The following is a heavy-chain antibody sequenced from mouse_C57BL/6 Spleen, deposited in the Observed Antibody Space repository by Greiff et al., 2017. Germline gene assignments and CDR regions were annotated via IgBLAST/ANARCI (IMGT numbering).Heavy chain of an antibody. V-gene: IGHV1-69*01. D-gene: IGHD2-1*01. CDR2: IDPSDSYT. CDR3: AGGYCNYYAMDY. CDR1: GYTFTSYW. J-gene: IGHJ4*01. Sequence: QVQLQQPGAELVMPGASVKLSCKASGYTFTSYWMHWVKQRPGQGLEWIGEIDPSDSYTNYNQKFKGKSTLTVDKSSSTAYMQLSSLTSEDSAVYYCAGGYCNYYAMDYWGQGTSVTVSS.